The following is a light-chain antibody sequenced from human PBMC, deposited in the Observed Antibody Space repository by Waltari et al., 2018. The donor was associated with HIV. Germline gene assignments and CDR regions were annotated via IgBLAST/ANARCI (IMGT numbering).Light chain of an antibody. J-gene: IGLJ2*01. CDR3: ATWDDGLNALL. CDR1: SSNLGSHA. Sequence: QSVLTQSPSVSEAPGQRVTISCSGSSSNLGSHAVTWFRQSPGKPPKLLVYHDDLILSGVSDRLSASKSGTSVSLAINDLQSEDESLYYCATWDDGLNALLFGGGTKVTVL. V-gene: IGLV1-36*01. CDR2: HDD.